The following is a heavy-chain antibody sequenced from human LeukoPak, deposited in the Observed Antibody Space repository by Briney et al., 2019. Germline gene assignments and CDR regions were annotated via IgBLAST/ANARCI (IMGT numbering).Heavy chain of an antibody. CDR2: IYYSGST. CDR1: GGSISSYY. J-gene: IGHJ4*02. V-gene: IGHV4-59*01. CDR3: ARSMVRGVIIPYFDY. D-gene: IGHD3-10*01. Sequence: PSETLSLTCTVSGGSISSYYWSWIRQPPGKGLEWIGYIYYSGSTNYNPSLKSRVTISVDTSKNQFSLKLSSVTAADTAVYYCARSMVRGVIIPYFDYWGQGTLVTVSS.